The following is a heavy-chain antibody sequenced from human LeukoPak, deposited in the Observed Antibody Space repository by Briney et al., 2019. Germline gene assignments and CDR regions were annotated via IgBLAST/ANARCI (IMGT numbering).Heavy chain of an antibody. D-gene: IGHD5-18*01. CDR3: ARGDARGYSYGHFHFDH. Sequence: SETLSLTCTVSGYSISSGYYWGWIRQPSGKGLEWIGSSDHSGSTYYNPSLKSRVTISVDTSKNQFSLKLSSVTAADTAVYYCARGDARGYSYGHFHFDHWGHGTLVTVSS. CDR2: SDHSGST. CDR1: GYSISSGYY. J-gene: IGHJ4*01. V-gene: IGHV4-38-2*02.